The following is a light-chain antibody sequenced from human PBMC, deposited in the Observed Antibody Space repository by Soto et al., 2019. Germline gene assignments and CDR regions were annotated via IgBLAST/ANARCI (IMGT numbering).Light chain of an antibody. V-gene: IGLV2-23*01. J-gene: IGLJ3*02. CDR3: FSYAGSSTRV. CDR2: EGS. Sequence: QSALTQPASVSGSPGQSITISCTGTSSDVGSYNLVSWYQQHPGKAPKLMIYEGSKRPSGVSNRFSGSKSGNTASLTISGLQAADEADYYCFSYAGSSTRVFGGGTKLTVL. CDR1: SSDVGSYNL.